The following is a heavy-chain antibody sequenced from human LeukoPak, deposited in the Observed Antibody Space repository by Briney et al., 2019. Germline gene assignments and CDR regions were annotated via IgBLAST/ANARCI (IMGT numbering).Heavy chain of an antibody. D-gene: IGHD3-3*01. Sequence: PSETLSLTCAVYGGSFSGYYWSWIRQPPGKGLEWIGEINHSGSTNYNPSLKSRVTISVDTSKNQFSLKLSSVTAADTAVYYCARATGYDFWSGYPTRSYYFDYWGQGTLVTVSS. CDR1: GGSFSGYY. CDR2: INHSGST. V-gene: IGHV4-34*01. CDR3: ARATGYDFWSGYPTRSYYFDY. J-gene: IGHJ4*02.